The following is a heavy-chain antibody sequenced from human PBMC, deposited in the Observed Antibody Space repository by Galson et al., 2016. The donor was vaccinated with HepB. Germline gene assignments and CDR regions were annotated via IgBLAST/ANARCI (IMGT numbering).Heavy chain of an antibody. Sequence: SLRLSCAASGFTFDDYAMHWVRQAPGKGLEWVSGVSWNSGTTAYADSVKGRFTISRDNAKNSLYLQMNSLRAEDTALYYCAKKGHDSSGYYYFDYWGQGTLVTASS. D-gene: IGHD3-22*01. CDR3: AKKGHDSSGYYYFDY. CDR2: VSWNSGTT. J-gene: IGHJ4*02. V-gene: IGHV3-9*01. CDR1: GFTFDDYA.